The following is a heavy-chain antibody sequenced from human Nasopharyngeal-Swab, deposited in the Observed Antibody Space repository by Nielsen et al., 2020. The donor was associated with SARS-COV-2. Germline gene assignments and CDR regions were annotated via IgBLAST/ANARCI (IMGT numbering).Heavy chain of an antibody. D-gene: IGHD6-19*01. CDR1: GYTFTRYY. Sequence: ASVQVSCKASGYTFTRYYMHWVRQAPGQGLEWMGIINPSGGSTSYAQKFQGRVTMTRDTSTSTVYMELSSLRSEDTAVYYCARSPVAGIYYFDYWGQGTLVTVSS. CDR2: INPSGGST. CDR3: ARSPVAGIYYFDY. J-gene: IGHJ4*02. V-gene: IGHV1-46*01.